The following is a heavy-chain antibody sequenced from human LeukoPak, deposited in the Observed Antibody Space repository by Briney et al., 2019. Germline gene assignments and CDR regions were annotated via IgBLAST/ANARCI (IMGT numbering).Heavy chain of an antibody. CDR2: IKQDGGEK. D-gene: IGHD3-3*01. CDR3: ARINAQSHNFWSGYPHGWFDP. V-gene: IGHV3-7*01. CDR1: GFTFTTYW. J-gene: IGHJ5*02. Sequence: GGSLRLSCAASGFTFTTYWMTWVRQAPGKGLEWVANIKQDGGEKYYVDSVKGRFTSSRDNGKNSLYLEMNSVRAEDAAVYYCARINAQSHNFWSGYPHGWFDPWGQGTLVTVSS.